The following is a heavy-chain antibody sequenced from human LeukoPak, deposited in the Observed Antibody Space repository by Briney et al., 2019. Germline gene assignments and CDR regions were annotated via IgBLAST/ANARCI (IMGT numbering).Heavy chain of an antibody. D-gene: IGHD2-15*01. CDR1: GFTFSSYS. V-gene: IGHV3-21*01. CDR2: ISSSSSYI. CDR3: ARDKREDTLVDY. Sequence: GGSLRLSRAASGFTFSSYSMNWVRQAPGKGLEWVSSISSSSSYIYYADSVKGRFTISRDNAKNSPYLQMNSLRAEDTAVYYCARDKREDTLVDYWGQGTLVTVSS. J-gene: IGHJ4*02.